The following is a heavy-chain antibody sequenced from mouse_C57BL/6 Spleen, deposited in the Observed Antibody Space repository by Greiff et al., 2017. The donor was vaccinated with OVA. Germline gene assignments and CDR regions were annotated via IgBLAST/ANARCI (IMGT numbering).Heavy chain of an antibody. CDR1: GYTFTSYW. V-gene: IGHV1-69*01. CDR3: ARPDSSGPFDY. J-gene: IGHJ2*01. D-gene: IGHD3-2*02. CDR2: IDPSDSYT. Sequence: QVQLQQPGAELVMPGASVKLSCKASGYTFTSYWVHWVKQRPGQGLEWIGEIDPSDSYTNYNQKFKGKSTLTVDKSSSTAYMQLSSLTSEDSAVYYCARPDSSGPFDYWGQGTTLTVSS.